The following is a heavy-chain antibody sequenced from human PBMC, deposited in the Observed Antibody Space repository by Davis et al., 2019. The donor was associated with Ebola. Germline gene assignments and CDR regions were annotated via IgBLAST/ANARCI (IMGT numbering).Heavy chain of an antibody. D-gene: IGHD2-15*01. CDR1: GFTFNNNA. CDR2: ISSNNVYI. V-gene: IGHV3-21*01. CDR3: ARLRHCIGGSCHSWFLDAFDL. Sequence: GESLKISCAASGFTFNNNAMSWVRQAPGKGLEWVSFISSNNVYIYYADSVKGRFTISRDTAKNSVYLQMDGLRIEDKAVYYCARLRHCIGGSCHSWFLDAFDLWGQGTMVTVSA. J-gene: IGHJ3*01.